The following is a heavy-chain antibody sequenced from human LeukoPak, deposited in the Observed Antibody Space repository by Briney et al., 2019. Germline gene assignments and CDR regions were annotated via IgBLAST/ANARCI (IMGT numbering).Heavy chain of an antibody. D-gene: IGHD3-22*01. Sequence: GRSLRLSCAASGFTFDDYAMHWVRQAPGKGLEWVSGISWNSGSIGYADSVKGRFTISRDNSKNTLYLQMNSLRAEDTAVYYCAKDQYDSSGSHWGQGTLVTVSS. CDR3: AKDQYDSSGSH. CDR1: GFTFDDYA. CDR2: ISWNSGSI. V-gene: IGHV3-9*01. J-gene: IGHJ4*02.